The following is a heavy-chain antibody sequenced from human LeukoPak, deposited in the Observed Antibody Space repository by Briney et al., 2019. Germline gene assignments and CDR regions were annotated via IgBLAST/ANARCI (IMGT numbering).Heavy chain of an antibody. CDR2: ISGSGGST. D-gene: IGHD3-10*01. CDR3: AKDLRGYYGSGSYSDY. CDR1: GLTFNSYA. J-gene: IGHJ4*02. Sequence: GGSLRLSCAASGLTFNSYAMSWVRQAPGKGLEWVSGISGSGGSTYFADSVKGRFTISRDNSKNALYLQMNSLRAEDSALYYCAKDLRGYYGSGSYSDYWGQGTLVTVSS. V-gene: IGHV3-23*01.